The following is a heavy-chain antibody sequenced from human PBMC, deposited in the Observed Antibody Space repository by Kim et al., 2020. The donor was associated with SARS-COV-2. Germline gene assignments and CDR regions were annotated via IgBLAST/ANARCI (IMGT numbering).Heavy chain of an antibody. V-gene: IGHV5-51*01. D-gene: IGHD3-3*01. J-gene: IGHJ3*02. Sequence: GESLKISCKGSGYSFTSDWIGWVRQMPGKGLEWMGIIYPGDSDTRYSPSFQGQVTISADKSISTAYLQWSSLKASDTAMYYCARLITIFGVVTTGAFDIWGQGTMVTVSS. CDR3: ARLITIFGVVTTGAFDI. CDR2: IYPGDSDT. CDR1: GYSFTSDW.